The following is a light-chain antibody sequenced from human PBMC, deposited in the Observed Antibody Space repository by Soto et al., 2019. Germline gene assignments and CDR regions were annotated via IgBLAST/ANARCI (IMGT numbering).Light chain of an antibody. J-gene: IGLJ1*01. V-gene: IGLV8-61*01. CDR3: VLYMGSGSYV. CDR1: SGSVSTSYY. CDR2: STD. Sequence: QTVVTQEPSFSVSPGGTVTLTCGLSSGSVSTSYYPSWYQQTPGQAPRTLIYSTDTRSSGVPDRFSGSILGNKAALTITGAQAEDESDYYCVLYMGSGSYVPGTWTKLTVL.